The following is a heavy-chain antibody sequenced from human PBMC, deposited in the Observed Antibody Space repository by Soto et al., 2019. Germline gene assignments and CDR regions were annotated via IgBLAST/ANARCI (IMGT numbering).Heavy chain of an antibody. J-gene: IGHJ3*02. CDR1: GFTFSSYG. CDR2: IWYDGSNK. D-gene: IGHD2-15*01. Sequence: QVQLVESGGGVVQSGRSLRLSCAASGFTFSSYGMHWVRQAPGKGLEWVAVIWYDGSNKYYADSVKGRFTISRDNSKNTLYLQMNSLRAEDTAVYYCARDASRFGAFDIWGQGTMVTVSS. V-gene: IGHV3-33*01. CDR3: ARDASRFGAFDI.